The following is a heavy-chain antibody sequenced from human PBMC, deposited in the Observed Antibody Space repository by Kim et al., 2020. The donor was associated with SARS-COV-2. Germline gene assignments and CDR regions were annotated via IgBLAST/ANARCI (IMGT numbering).Heavy chain of an antibody. CDR3: ARWGSLWLRAFDI. CDR2: ISGSDTST. D-gene: IGHD3-16*01. Sequence: GGSLRLSCAASGFTFSTYSMSWVRQAPGKGLEWVSAISGSDTSTYYADSVKGRFIVSRDNSKNTLYLQMNSLRAEDTALYYCARWGSLWLRAFDIWGQGTMVTVSS. J-gene: IGHJ3*02. V-gene: IGHV3-23*01. CDR1: GFTFSTYS.